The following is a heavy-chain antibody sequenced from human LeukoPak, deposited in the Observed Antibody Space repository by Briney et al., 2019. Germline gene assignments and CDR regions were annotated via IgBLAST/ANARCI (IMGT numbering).Heavy chain of an antibody. D-gene: IGHD3-10*02. J-gene: IGHJ6*04. V-gene: IGHV3-48*03. CDR2: ISSSGSTV. CDR1: GFTFSSYE. Sequence: GGSLRLSCAASGFTFSSYEMNWVRQAPGKGLEWVSYISSSGSTVYYADSVKGRFTISRDNAKSSLYLQMNSLRAEDTAVYYCAELGITMIGGVWGKGTTVTISS. CDR3: AELGITMIGGV.